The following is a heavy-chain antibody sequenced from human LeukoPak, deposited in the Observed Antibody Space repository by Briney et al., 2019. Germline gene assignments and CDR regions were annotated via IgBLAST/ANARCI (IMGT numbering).Heavy chain of an antibody. J-gene: IGHJ5*02. CDR1: GYTLTELS. CDR3: ATAMVRGGNWFDP. D-gene: IGHD3-10*01. Sequence: ASVKVSCKVSGYTLTELSMHWVRQAPGKGLEWMGGFDPEDGETIYAQMFQGRVTMTEETSTDTAYMELSSLRSEDTAVYYCATAMVRGGNWFDPWGQGTLVTVSS. CDR2: FDPEDGET. V-gene: IGHV1-24*01.